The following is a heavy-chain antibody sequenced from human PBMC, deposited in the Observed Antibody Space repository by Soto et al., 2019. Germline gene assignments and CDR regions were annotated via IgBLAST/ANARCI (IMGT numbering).Heavy chain of an antibody. CDR1: GATFSSYT. J-gene: IGHJ2*01. CDR2: IIPILDIA. D-gene: IGHD3-16*01. Sequence: QVQLVQSGAEVRKPGSSVKVSCKASGATFSSYTITWVRQAPGQGLEWVGRIIPILDIANYALKFQGRVTITAHKYRSTAYMELSSLRSEDTAVYYCARGGPYWSFDLCGRGTLVTVSS. CDR3: ARGGPYWSFDL. V-gene: IGHV1-69*02.